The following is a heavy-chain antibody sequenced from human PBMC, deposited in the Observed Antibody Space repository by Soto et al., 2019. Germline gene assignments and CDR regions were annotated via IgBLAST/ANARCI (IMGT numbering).Heavy chain of an antibody. CDR3: ARGEGAAAGGPFHY. D-gene: IGHD6-13*01. V-gene: IGHV3-33*01. CDR2: IWYDGSNP. CDR1: GFPFSSYG. J-gene: IGHJ4*02. Sequence: QVHLLESGGGVVQPGGSRRLSCAASGFPFSSYGMHWVRQAPGKGLEWVAVIWYDGSNPYYVDSVKGRFTISRDNSKNTLYLQMSSLRADDTAVYYCARGEGAAAGGPFHYWGQGTLVTVSS.